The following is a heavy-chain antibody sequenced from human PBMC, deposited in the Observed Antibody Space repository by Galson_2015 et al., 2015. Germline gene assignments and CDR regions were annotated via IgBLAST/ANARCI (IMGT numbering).Heavy chain of an antibody. CDR1: GYRFSNYG. Sequence: SVKVSCKASGYRFSNYGITWVRQAPGQGLEWMGWISTYNDNTEYAQKFQGRVTFTTDTSTTTVYMDMTSVTSDDTAVYYCARDPAEHCSTTSCPWNWFDPWGQGTLVTVSS. D-gene: IGHD2-2*01. J-gene: IGHJ5*02. V-gene: IGHV1-18*01. CDR2: ISTYNDNT. CDR3: ARDPAEHCSTTSCPWNWFDP.